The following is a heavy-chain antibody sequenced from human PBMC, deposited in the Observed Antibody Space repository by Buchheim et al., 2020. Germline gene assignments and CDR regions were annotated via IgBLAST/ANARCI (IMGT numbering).Heavy chain of an antibody. J-gene: IGHJ5*02. CDR2: IKHDGSNR. Sequence: QVQLVESGGGVVQPGGSLRLSCAASGFTFSSYAMHWVRQAPGKGPEWVAVIKHDGSNRYYVYSVKGRFTISRDNSKNTLYLQMTRLRAEDTPMYYGARGHEYARGGGGFLWYYPWGQGTL. CDR1: GFTFSSYA. V-gene: IGHV3-30-3*01. CDR3: ARGHEYARGGGGFLWYYP. D-gene: IGHD2-8*01.